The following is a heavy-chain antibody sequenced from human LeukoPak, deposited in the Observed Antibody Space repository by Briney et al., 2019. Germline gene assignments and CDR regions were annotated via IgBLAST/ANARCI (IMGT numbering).Heavy chain of an antibody. V-gene: IGHV3-23*01. Sequence: SGGSLRLSCAASGFTFSSYAMSWVRQAPGKGLEWVSAISGSGGSTYYADSVKGRFTISRDNSKNTLYLQMNSLRAEDTAVYYCAKEFLPYYCDSSGYRPFDPWGQGTLVTVSS. CDR2: ISGSGGST. CDR1: GFTFSSYA. CDR3: AKEFLPYYCDSSGYRPFDP. D-gene: IGHD3-22*01. J-gene: IGHJ5*02.